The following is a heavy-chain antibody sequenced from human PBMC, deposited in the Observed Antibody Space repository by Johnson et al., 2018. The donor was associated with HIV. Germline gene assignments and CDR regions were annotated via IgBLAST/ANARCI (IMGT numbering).Heavy chain of an antibody. CDR1: GFTFSDYY. J-gene: IGHJ3*02. D-gene: IGHD3-22*01. CDR2: ISSSGSTI. V-gene: IGHV3-11*04. CDR3: AREGGAFYDSSGSLAFDI. Sequence: QVQLVESGGGLVKPGGSLRLSCAASGFTFSDYYMSWIRQAPGKGLEWVSYISSSGSTIYYAASVKGRLTISKDNSKSTLYVQMNRLTVDDTAVYYCAREGGAFYDSSGSLAFDIWGQGTMVTVSS.